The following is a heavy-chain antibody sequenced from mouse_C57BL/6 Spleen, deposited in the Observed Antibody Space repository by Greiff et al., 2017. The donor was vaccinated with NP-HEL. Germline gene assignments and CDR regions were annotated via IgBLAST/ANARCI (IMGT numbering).Heavy chain of an antibody. D-gene: IGHD4-1*01. Sequence: EVQLQQSGPVLVKPGASVKMSCKASGYTFTDYYMNWVKQSHGKSLEWIGVINPYNGGTSYNQKFKGKATLTVDKSSSTAYMVLNILTSEDSAVYYCALNWYGAMDYWAHGPSVTVSS. CDR3: ALNWYGAMDY. CDR2: INPYNGGT. V-gene: IGHV1-19*01. J-gene: IGHJ4*01. CDR1: GYTFTDYY.